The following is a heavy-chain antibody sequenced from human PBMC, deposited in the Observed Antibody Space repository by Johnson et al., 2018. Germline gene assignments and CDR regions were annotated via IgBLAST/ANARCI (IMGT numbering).Heavy chain of an antibody. CDR3: ARCKGGSYYGVFDS. J-gene: IGHJ3*02. CDR2: IWYDGSNK. V-gene: IGHV3-33*01. CDR1: GFTFSSYG. D-gene: IGHD1-26*01. Sequence: VQLVESGGGVVQPGRSXRLSCAASGFTFSSYGMHWVRQAPGKGLEWVAVIWYDGSNKYYADSVKGRFPIARDNDKHSLYLQMNSLRAEDMALYPCARCKGGSYYGVFDSWGQGTMVTVSS.